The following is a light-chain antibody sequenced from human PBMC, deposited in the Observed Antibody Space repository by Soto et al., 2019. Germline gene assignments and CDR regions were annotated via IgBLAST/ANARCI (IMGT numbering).Light chain of an antibody. CDR3: CSYAGTFVV. CDR2: DVN. Sequence: SALTQPRSVSGSPGQSVTISCTGTSSDVGGYNYVSWYQQHPGKVPKLMIYDVNKRPSGVPDRFSGSKSGNTASLTISGLQAEDEADYYCCSYAGTFVVFGGGTKVTVL. J-gene: IGLJ2*01. CDR1: SSDVGGYNY. V-gene: IGLV2-11*01.